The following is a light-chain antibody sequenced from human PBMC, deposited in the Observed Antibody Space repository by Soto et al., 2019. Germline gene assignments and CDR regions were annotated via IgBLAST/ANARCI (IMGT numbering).Light chain of an antibody. J-gene: IGLJ1*01. Sequence: SYELTQPPSVSVAPEKTATITCGGTNIGDKRVHWYRQKPGQAPVLLISYDSDRPSGIPERFSGSNSGNTATLTISRVEAGDEADYYCQVWDIMTDNYVFGGRTKVTVL. CDR3: QVWDIMTDNYV. CDR2: YDS. V-gene: IGLV3-21*04. CDR1: NIGDKR.